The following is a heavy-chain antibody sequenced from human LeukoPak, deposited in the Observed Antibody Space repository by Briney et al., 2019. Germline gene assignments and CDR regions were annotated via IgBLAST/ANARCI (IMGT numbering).Heavy chain of an antibody. CDR1: GGSISSYY. CDR3: ARGDSSGWYGNWFDP. J-gene: IGHJ5*02. D-gene: IGHD6-19*01. Sequence: SETLSLTCTVSGGSISSYYWSWIRQPPGKGLEWIGYIYHSGSTNYNPSLKSRVTISVDTSKNQFSLKLSSVTAADTAVYYCARGDSSGWYGNWFDPWGQGTLVTVSS. CDR2: IYHSGST. V-gene: IGHV4-59*01.